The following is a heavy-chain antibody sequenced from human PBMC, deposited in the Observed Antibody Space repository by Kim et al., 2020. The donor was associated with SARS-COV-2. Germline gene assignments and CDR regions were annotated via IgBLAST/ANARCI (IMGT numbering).Heavy chain of an antibody. CDR1: GYTFTDCY. Sequence: ASVKVSCKTSGYTFTDCYIHWVRQAPGQGLEWMGRLNPYNGGTHYAQNFQGRVTMTRDMSITTAYLELSSLRSDDSAIYYCARSYWTMIRGTMRYYFDYWGQGTLVTVSS. D-gene: IGHD3-10*01. J-gene: IGHJ4*02. CDR2: LNPYNGGT. V-gene: IGHV1-2*06. CDR3: ARSYWTMIRGTMRYYFDY.